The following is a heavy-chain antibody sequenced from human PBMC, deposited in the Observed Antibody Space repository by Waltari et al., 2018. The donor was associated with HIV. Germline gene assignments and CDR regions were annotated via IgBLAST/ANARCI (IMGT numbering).Heavy chain of an antibody. V-gene: IGHV3-9*01. CDR2: KSWNIDTI. D-gene: IGHD3-9*01. J-gene: IGHJ3*01. CDR1: GIKFDEYA. Sequence: EVQLVESGGGLVQPGGSLRLSCAASGIKFDEYAMYWVRQTPGQGLDVGSGKSWNIDTIGYADSVKGRFTISRDNAKNSLSLQMNSLRAEDTALYYCAKVAMTAVTSYDIDVWGRGTMVTVSS. CDR3: AKVAMTAVTSYDIDV.